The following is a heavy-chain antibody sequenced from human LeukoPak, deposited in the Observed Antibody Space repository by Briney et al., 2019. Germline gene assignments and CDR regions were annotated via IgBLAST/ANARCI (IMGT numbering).Heavy chain of an antibody. J-gene: IGHJ6*02. Sequence: GGSLRLSCAASGFTFSSYAMSWVRQAPGKGLEWVSAISGSGGSTYCADSMKGRFTISRDNSKNTLYLQMNSLRAEDTAVYYCAKGKQVGAKAYYYYGMDVWGQGTTVTVSS. V-gene: IGHV3-23*01. CDR1: GFTFSSYA. CDR2: ISGSGGST. CDR3: AKGKQVGAKAYYYYGMDV. D-gene: IGHD1-26*01.